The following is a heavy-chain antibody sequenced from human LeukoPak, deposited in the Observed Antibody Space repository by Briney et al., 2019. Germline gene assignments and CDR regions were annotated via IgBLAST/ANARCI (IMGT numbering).Heavy chain of an antibody. Sequence: SETLSLTCTVSGGSINSYYWSWIRQPPGKGLEWIGYIYYSGNTNHNPSLKSRVSISIDTSKNQLSLQLSSVTAADTAVYFCARDRDSSGLRDFDLWGRGTLVTVSA. J-gene: IGHJ2*01. V-gene: IGHV4-59*01. CDR2: IYYSGNT. CDR1: GGSINSYY. CDR3: ARDRDSSGLRDFDL. D-gene: IGHD3-22*01.